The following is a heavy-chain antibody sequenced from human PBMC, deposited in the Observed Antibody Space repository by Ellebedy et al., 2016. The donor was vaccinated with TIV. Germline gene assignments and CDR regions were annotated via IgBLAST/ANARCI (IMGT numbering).Heavy chain of an antibody. D-gene: IGHD5-12*01. CDR3: ARQGYSGYDFPFDY. V-gene: IGHV4-61*01. Sequence: SETLSLTXTVSGGSVSSGSYYWSWIRQPPGKGLEWIGYIYYSGSTNYNPSLKSRVTISVDTSKNQFSLKLSSVTAADTAVYYCARQGYSGYDFPFDYWGQGTLVTVSS. CDR1: GGSVSSGSYY. J-gene: IGHJ4*02. CDR2: IYYSGST.